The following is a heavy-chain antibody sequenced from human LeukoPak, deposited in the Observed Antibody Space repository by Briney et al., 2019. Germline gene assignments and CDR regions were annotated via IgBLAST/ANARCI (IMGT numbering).Heavy chain of an antibody. J-gene: IGHJ6*03. D-gene: IGHD6-13*01. CDR2: IYSGGST. Sequence: PGGSLRLSCAASAFTVSSNYMSWVRQAPGKRLEGVSVIYSGGSTYSADSVKGRFTISRDNSKNTLYLQMNSLRAEDTAVYYCARDLRYSSSWYLAYYMDVWGKGTTVTVSS. CDR1: AFTVSSNY. V-gene: IGHV3-66*02. CDR3: ARDLRYSSSWYLAYYMDV.